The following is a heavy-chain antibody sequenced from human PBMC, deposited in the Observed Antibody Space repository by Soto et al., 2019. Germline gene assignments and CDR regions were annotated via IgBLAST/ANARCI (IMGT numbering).Heavy chain of an antibody. Sequence: ASVKVSCKASGYTFTSYDINWVRQATGQGLEWMGWMNPNSGNTGYAQKFQGRVTMTRNTSISTAYMEQSSLRSEDTAVYYCARVHCSGGSCYFYAFDIWGQGTMVTVS. CDR1: GYTFTSYD. V-gene: IGHV1-8*01. CDR2: MNPNSGNT. CDR3: ARVHCSGGSCYFYAFDI. D-gene: IGHD2-15*01. J-gene: IGHJ3*02.